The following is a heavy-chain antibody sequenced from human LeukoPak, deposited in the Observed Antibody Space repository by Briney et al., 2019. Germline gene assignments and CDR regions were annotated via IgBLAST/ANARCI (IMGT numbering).Heavy chain of an antibody. CDR2: SGNT. CDR3: AVFFGGQGGRGN. Sequence: SETLSLTCTVSLASVSSHHHWSWIRQPPGKGLEWIGYSGNTNYSPSLRSRVTISKDTSRNQFSLKLTSVTAADTAVYFCAVFFGGQGGRGNWGQGTPVTVSS. D-gene: IGHD2-15*01. CDR1: LASVSSHH. V-gene: IGHV4-4*09. J-gene: IGHJ4*02.